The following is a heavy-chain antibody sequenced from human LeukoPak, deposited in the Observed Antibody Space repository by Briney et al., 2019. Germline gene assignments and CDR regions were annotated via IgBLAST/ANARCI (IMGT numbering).Heavy chain of an antibody. V-gene: IGHV4-39*01. J-gene: IGHJ4*02. D-gene: IGHD3-16*01. CDR3: ARGNYDYVWGGLDY. CDR1: GVSIISTSYY. Sequence: SETLSRTCTVAGVSIISTSYYCGWIRQPPGKGLEWIAIIYYSGSTYYNPSLKSRVTISVDASKNQFSLKLSSLTAADTAVYYGARGNYDYVWGGLDYWGQGTLVTVSS. CDR2: IYYSGST.